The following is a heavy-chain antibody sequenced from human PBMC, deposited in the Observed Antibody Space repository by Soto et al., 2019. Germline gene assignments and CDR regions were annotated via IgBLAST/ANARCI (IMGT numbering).Heavy chain of an antibody. J-gene: IGHJ5*01. Sequence: GASVKVSCKASGYPSSDNHIHWVRQAPGQGLEWMGWLNPYSGATTYAPKYQGRITLTRDTSLSTSYMELNGLNSDDTAVYFCATARRGTVSLLAAWGQGTLVTVS. CDR2: LNPYSGAT. CDR1: GYPSSDNH. V-gene: IGHV1-2*02. CDR3: ATARRGTVSLLAA. D-gene: IGHD4-4*01.